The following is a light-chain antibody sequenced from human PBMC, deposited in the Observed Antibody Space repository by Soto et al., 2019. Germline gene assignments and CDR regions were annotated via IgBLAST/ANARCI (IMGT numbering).Light chain of an antibody. CDR2: DAS. V-gene: IGKV3-11*01. CDR1: QSVSSY. CDR3: LQYGSSPHT. Sequence: EIVLTQSPATLSLSPGERATLSRRASQSVSSYFAWYQQKPGQAPRLLIYDASNRATGIPARFSGSGSGTDFTLTISSLEPEDFAVYYCLQYGSSPHTFGQGTRLEIK. J-gene: IGKJ5*01.